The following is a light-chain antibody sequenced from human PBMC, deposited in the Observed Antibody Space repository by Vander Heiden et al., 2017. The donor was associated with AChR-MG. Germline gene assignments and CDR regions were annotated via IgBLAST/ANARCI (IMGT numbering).Light chain of an antibody. Sequence: EVVLTQSPATLSLSPGERATLSCRASQSVSIYLAWFQQKPGQAPRLLIYDASNRATGIQARFSGSGYGTDFTLTISSLEPEDFAVYYCQQRNNGPRLLTFGGGTKVEIK. CDR1: QSVSIY. J-gene: IGKJ4*01. CDR3: QQRNNGPRLLT. V-gene: IGKV3-11*01. CDR2: DAS.